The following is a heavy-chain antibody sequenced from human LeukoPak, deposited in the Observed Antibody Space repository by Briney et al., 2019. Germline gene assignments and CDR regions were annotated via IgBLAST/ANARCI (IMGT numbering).Heavy chain of an antibody. CDR2: IYYSGST. D-gene: IGHD4-17*01. CDR3: ARVPTVTFFDY. CDR1: GGSISSSRDY. Sequence: KSSETLSLTCTVSGGSISSSRDYWAWLRQPPGKGLEWIANIYYSGSTYYNPSLKSRVTISVDTSKNQFSLKLSSVTAADTAVYYCARVPTVTFFDYWGQGTLVTVSS. V-gene: IGHV4-39*01. J-gene: IGHJ4*02.